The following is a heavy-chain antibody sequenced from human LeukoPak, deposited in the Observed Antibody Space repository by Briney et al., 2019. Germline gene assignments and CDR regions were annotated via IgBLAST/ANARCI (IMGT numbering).Heavy chain of an antibody. V-gene: IGHV3-21*06. Sequence: GGSLRLSCAASGFTFSSYAMSWVRQAPGKGLEWVSSLSPSGSYIYYADSVRGRFAISRDNVKNSLYLQMNGLRPEDTGLYYCARERGYSGYPFDYWGQGTLVTVST. CDR3: ARERGYSGYPFDY. CDR1: GFTFSSYA. J-gene: IGHJ4*02. CDR2: LSPSGSYI. D-gene: IGHD5-12*01.